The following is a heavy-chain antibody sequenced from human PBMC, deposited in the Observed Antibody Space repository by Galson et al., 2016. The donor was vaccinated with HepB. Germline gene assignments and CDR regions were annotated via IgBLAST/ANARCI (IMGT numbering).Heavy chain of an antibody. CDR1: GFTFRSYG. V-gene: IGHV3-30*18. J-gene: IGHJ4*02. D-gene: IGHD2-2*01. CDR2: ISYDGTNN. Sequence: SLRLSCAGSGFTFRSYGIHWVRQAPGKGLEWVAVISYDGTNNYYADSLKGRFTISRDNSKNTQYLQMNSLRAEDTAVYYCAKDAILACGTGCYADYWGQGTRVTVPS. CDR3: AKDAILACGTGCYADY.